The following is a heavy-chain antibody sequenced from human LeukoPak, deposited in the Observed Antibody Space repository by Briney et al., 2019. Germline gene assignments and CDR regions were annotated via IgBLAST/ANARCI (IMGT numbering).Heavy chain of an antibody. CDR2: MNPNSGNT. V-gene: IGHV1-18*01. J-gene: IGHJ6*02. CDR3: ARDSPYYGMDV. Sequence: WMGWMNPNSGNTGCAQKFQGRVTMTTDTSTSTAYMELRSLRSDDTAVYYCARDSPYYGMDVWGQGTTVTVSS.